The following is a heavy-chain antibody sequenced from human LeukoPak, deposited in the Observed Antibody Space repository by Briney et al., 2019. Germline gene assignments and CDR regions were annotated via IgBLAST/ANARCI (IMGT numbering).Heavy chain of an antibody. Sequence: SETLSLTCTVSGGSISSYYWSWIRQPPGKGLEWIGYVYYSGSTNYNPSLKSRVTISVDTSKNQFSLRLSSVTAADTAVYYCTRERRDGYKVYFDYWGQGTLVTVSS. J-gene: IGHJ4*02. CDR3: TRERRDGYKVYFDY. D-gene: IGHD5-24*01. CDR2: VYYSGST. V-gene: IGHV4-59*01. CDR1: GGSISSYY.